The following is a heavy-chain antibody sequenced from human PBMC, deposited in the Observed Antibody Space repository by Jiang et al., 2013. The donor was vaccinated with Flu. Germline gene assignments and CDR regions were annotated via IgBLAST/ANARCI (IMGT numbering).Heavy chain of an antibody. Sequence: QAPGQGLEWMGWINPNSGGTNYAQKFQGWVTMTRDTSISTAYMELSRLRSDDTAVYYCARVAHSSSSNFDYWGQGTLVTVSS. D-gene: IGHD6-13*01. V-gene: IGHV1-2*04. J-gene: IGHJ4*02. CDR2: INPNSGGT. CDR3: ARVAHSSSSNFDY.